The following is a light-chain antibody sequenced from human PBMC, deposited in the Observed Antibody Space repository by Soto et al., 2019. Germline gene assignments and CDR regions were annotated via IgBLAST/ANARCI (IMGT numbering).Light chain of an antibody. Sequence: QLVLTQSPSASASLGASVKLTCTLSSGHSSYAIAWHQQQPEKGPRHLMKLNSDGSHSKGDGIPDRFSGSSSGAERYLIISSVQSEDEADYYCQTWGTGIHVFGTGTKLTVL. V-gene: IGLV4-69*01. J-gene: IGLJ1*01. CDR3: QTWGTGIHV. CDR1: SGHSSYA. CDR2: LNSDGSH.